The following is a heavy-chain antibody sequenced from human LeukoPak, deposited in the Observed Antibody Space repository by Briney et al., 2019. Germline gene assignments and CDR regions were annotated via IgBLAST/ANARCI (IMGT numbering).Heavy chain of an antibody. D-gene: IGHD6-19*01. CDR1: GGSISSSNW. CDR3: ARDAETAVAGTEGDY. V-gene: IGHV4-4*02. Sequence: SETLSLTCAVSGGSISSSNWWSWVRQPPGKRLEWIGEIYHSGSTNYNPSLKSRVTISVDKSKNQFSLKLSSVTAADTAVYYCARDAETAVAGTEGDYWGQGTLVTVSS. J-gene: IGHJ4*02. CDR2: IYHSGST.